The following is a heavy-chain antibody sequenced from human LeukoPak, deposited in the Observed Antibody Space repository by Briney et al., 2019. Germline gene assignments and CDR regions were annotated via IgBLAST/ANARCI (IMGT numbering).Heavy chain of an antibody. J-gene: IGHJ3*02. CDR3: ARPRRVVTPMDAFDI. V-gene: IGHV4-39*01. CDR2: IYYSGST. Sequence: TSETLSLTCTVSGGSISSSSYYWGWIRRPPGKGLEWIGSIYYSGSTYYNPSLKSRVTISVDTSKNQFSLKLSSVTAADTAVYYCARPRRVVTPMDAFDIWGQGTMVTVSS. CDR1: GGSISSSSYY. D-gene: IGHD4-23*01.